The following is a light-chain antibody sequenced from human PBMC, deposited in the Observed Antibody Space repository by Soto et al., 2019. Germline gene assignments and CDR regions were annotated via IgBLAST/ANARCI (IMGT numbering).Light chain of an antibody. CDR2: GVS. V-gene: IGKV3-20*01. CDR1: QSVPSNF. J-gene: IGKJ1*01. Sequence: EIVLTQSPATLSLSPGERATLSCRASQSVPSNFLAWYQRKPGQAPILVIYGVSRRATGIPDRFSGSGSGTDFTLTISRLEPEDFAVYYCQQYDSSWTFGQGTKVEIK. CDR3: QQYDSSWT.